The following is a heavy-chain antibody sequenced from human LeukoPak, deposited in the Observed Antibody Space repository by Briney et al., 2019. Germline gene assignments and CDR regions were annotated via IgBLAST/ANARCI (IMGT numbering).Heavy chain of an antibody. D-gene: IGHD1-7*01. CDR1: GDSIRSSSYS. CDR3: AGRRGNYQGFDY. J-gene: IGHJ4*02. Sequence: SHTLSLTCSVSGDSIRSSSYSWNWIRQPPGKGLEWIGHIYASGTTNYNPSLKSRVTMSVDMFKNKFSLKLRSMTAAAAAVYYCAGRRGNYQGFDYWGQGTLVTVSS. V-gene: IGHV4-61*09. CDR2: IYASGTT.